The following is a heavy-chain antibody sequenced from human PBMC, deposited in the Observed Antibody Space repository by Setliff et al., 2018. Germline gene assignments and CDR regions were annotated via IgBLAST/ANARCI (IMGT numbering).Heavy chain of an antibody. D-gene: IGHD2-21*02. CDR3: ALSSLSICSGGDCPNVFDI. CDR1: GYTFIGYY. J-gene: IGHJ3*02. CDR2: INPNSGDT. V-gene: IGHV1-2*02. Sequence: ASVKVSCKASGYTFIGYYIHWVRQAPGQGLEWMGWINPNSGDTNFAQKLHGRVTMTTDTSTGTAYMELRSLTSDDTAVYYCALSSLSICSGGDCPNVFDIWGQGTMVTVSS.